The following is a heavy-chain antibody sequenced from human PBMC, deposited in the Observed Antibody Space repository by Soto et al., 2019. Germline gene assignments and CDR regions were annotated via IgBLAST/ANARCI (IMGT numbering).Heavy chain of an antibody. CDR3: AKGEIYDIAFDY. J-gene: IGHJ4*02. V-gene: IGHV3-23*01. Sequence: GGSLRLYCAASGFTLSRYAMSWVRQAPGKGLEWVSAISGSGGSTYYADSVKGRFTISRDNSKNTLYLQMNSLRAEDTAVYYCAKGEIYDIAFDYWGQGTLVTVSS. CDR2: ISGSGGST. CDR1: GFTLSRYA. D-gene: IGHD3-9*01.